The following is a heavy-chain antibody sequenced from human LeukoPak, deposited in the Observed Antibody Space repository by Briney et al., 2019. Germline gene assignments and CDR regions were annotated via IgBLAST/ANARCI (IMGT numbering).Heavy chain of an antibody. V-gene: IGHV4-39*01. D-gene: IGHD1-26*01. CDR1: GGSISSSCYY. Sequence: SETLSLTCTVSGGSISSSCYYWGWIRQPPGKGLEWIGSIYYSGSTYYDPSLKSRVTISVDTSKNQFSLKLSSVTAADTAMYYCARREEVGATMYDYWGQGTLVTVSS. J-gene: IGHJ4*02. CDR2: IYYSGST. CDR3: ARREEVGATMYDY.